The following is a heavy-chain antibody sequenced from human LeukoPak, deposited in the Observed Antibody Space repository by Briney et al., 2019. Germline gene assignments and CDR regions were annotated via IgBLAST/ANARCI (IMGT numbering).Heavy chain of an antibody. J-gene: IGHJ5*02. D-gene: IGHD5-12*01. V-gene: IGHV3-30*03. CDR3: AAMGSATIKENWFDP. CDR1: GFTFSSYG. Sequence: HSGGSLRLSCAASGFTFSSYGMHWVRQAPGKGLEWVAVISYDGSNKYYADSVKGQFTISRDNSKNTLYLQMNSLRAEDTAVYYCAAMGSATIKENWFDPWGQGTLVTVSS. CDR2: ISYDGSNK.